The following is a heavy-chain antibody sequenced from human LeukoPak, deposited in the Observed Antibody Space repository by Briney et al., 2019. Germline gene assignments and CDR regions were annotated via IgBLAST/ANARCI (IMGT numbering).Heavy chain of an antibody. CDR3: ARGYSSSWYAVGFDY. D-gene: IGHD6-13*01. Sequence: GGSLRLSCAASGFTFSSYSMNWVRQAPGKGLEWVSYISSSSSTIYYADSVKGRFTISRDNAKNSLYLQMNSLRAEDTAVYYCARGYSSSWYAVGFDYWGQGTLVTVSS. CDR2: ISSSSSTI. J-gene: IGHJ4*02. V-gene: IGHV3-48*04. CDR1: GFTFSSYS.